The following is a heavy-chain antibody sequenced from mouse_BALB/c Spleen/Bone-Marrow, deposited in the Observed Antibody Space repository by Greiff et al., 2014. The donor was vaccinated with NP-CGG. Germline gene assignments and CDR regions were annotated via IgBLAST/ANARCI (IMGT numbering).Heavy chain of an antibody. CDR3: ARDHFDH. CDR1: GYTFSSYW. V-gene: IGHV1-9*01. Sequence: QVQLQQSGAELMKPGASVKISCKATGYTFSSYWIEWIKQRPGHGLGWIGEILPGSVTTNYNGRFKGKATFTADTSSNTAYMQRSSLTSEDSAVYYCARDHFDHWGPGTTLTVSS. CDR2: ILPGSVTT. J-gene: IGHJ2*01.